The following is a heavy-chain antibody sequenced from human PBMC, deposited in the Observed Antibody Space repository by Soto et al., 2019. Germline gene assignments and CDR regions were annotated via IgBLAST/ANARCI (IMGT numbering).Heavy chain of an antibody. J-gene: IGHJ4*02. CDR1: GFTFSSYA. Sequence: EVQLLESGGGLVQPGGSLRLSCAASGFTFSSYAMSWVRQAPGKGLEWVSAISGSGGSTYYADSVKGRFTISRDNSKNTLYLQMNSLRAEDTAVYYCAREGGYGSGSYYRYYFDYWGQGTLVTVSS. V-gene: IGHV3-23*01. CDR3: AREGGYGSGSYYRYYFDY. D-gene: IGHD3-10*01. CDR2: ISGSGGST.